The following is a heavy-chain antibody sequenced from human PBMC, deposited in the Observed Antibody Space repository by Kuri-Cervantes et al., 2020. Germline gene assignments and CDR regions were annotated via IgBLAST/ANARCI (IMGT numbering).Heavy chain of an antibody. J-gene: IGHJ4*02. CDR2: IHYDGRNR. CDR1: GFTFITYG. CDR3: AREGWVGATAEYYFDY. D-gene: IGHD1-26*01. Sequence: GGSLRLSCAASGFTFITYGMHWVRQAPGKGLEWVAFIHYDGRNRYYADSVKGRFTISRDKSKNTLYLQMNSLRSEDTAMYYCAREGWVGATAEYYFDYWGQGTLVTVSS. V-gene: IGHV3-30*02.